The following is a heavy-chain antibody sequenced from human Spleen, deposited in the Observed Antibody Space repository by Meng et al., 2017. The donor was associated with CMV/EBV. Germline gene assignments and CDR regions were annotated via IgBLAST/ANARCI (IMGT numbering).Heavy chain of an antibody. Sequence: GSLRLSCTVSGGSVSSGSYYWSWIRQPPGKGLEWIGYIYYSGSTNYNPSLKSRVTISVDTSKNQFSLKLSSVTAADTAVYYCAREGWELLQGDYYYYGMDVWGQGTTVTVSS. CDR2: IYYSGST. D-gene: IGHD1-26*01. V-gene: IGHV4-61*01. CDR3: AREGWELLQGDYYYYGMDV. J-gene: IGHJ6*02. CDR1: GGSVSSGSYY.